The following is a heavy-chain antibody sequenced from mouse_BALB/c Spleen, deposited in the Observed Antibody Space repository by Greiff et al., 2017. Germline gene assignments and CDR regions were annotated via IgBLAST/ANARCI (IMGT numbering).Heavy chain of an antibody. CDR3: ARDYDGDY. Sequence: QVQLQQSGAELVRPGTSVKVSCKASGYAFTNYLIGWVKQRPGQGLEWIGVINPGSGGTYYNEKFKGKTTLTADKSASTAYMQLSSQTSDDSAVYFYARDYDGDYWGQGTTLTVSS. J-gene: IGHJ2*01. D-gene: IGHD2-4*01. CDR1: GYAFTNYL. V-gene: IGHV1-54*01. CDR2: INPGSGGT.